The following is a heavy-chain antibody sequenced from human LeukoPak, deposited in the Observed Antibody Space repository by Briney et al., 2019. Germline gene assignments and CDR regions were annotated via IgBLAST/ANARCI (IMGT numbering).Heavy chain of an antibody. CDR2: ISPSGGST. V-gene: IGHV1-46*01. Sequence: GASVKVSCKASGYTFTTYYIHWVRQAPGQGLEWMGIISPSGGSTSYAQKFQGRVTMTRDTSTSTVYMELSSLRSEDTAVYYCAREYYDSSAYNQEAIDYWGQGTLVTVSS. J-gene: IGHJ4*02. CDR1: GYTFTTYY. CDR3: AREYYDSSAYNQEAIDY. D-gene: IGHD3-22*01.